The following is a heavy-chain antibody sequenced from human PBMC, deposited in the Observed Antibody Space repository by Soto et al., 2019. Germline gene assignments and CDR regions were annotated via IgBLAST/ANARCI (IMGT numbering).Heavy chain of an antibody. Sequence: QVQLQESGPGLVKPSETLSLTCTVSGGSISSNYWNWIRQPPGKGLEWIGYIYYSGSTNYNPSLKSRVTISVDTSKNQFSLRLSSVTAADTAVYCCAREGLGVAAFDIWGQGKMVTVSS. J-gene: IGHJ3*02. CDR1: GGSISSNY. V-gene: IGHV4-59*01. CDR3: AREGLGVAAFDI. CDR2: IYYSGST. D-gene: IGHD2-8*01.